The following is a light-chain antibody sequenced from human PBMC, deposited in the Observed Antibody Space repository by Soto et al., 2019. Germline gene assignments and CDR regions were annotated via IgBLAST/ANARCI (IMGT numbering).Light chain of an antibody. J-gene: IGKJ1*01. CDR1: QSISSY. Sequence: DIQMTQSPSSLSASVGDRVTITCRASQSISSYLNWYQQKPGKAPKLLIYAASSLQSGVPSRFSGSGSGTDFTLTINSLQPEDFATYYCQQSYSTPQKTFGQGTKVDIK. CDR2: AAS. CDR3: QQSYSTPQKT. V-gene: IGKV1-39*01.